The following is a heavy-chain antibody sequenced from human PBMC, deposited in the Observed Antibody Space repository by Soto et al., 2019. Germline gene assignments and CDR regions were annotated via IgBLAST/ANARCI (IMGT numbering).Heavy chain of an antibody. CDR2: IVVGSGST. J-gene: IGHJ6*02. CDR3: ARDREDIVLVPAAMGWYYGMDV. CDR1: GYTFTSYG. V-gene: IGHV1-18*01. D-gene: IGHD2-2*01. Sequence: ASVKVSCKASGYTFTSYGISWVRQAHGQGLEWIGWIVVGSGSTSYAQKFQGRVTMTRDTSTSTVYMELSSLRSEDTAVYYCARDREDIVLVPAAMGWYYGMDVWGQGTTVTVSS.